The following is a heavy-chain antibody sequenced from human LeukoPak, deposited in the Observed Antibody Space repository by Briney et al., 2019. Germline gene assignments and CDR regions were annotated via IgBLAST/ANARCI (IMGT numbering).Heavy chain of an antibody. CDR3: AKGLHGDYDMSF. D-gene: IGHD4-17*01. V-gene: IGHV3-9*01. CDR2: ISWNSGSI. Sequence: GGSLRLSCAASGFTFSAYEMNWVRQAPGKGLEWVSGISWNSGSIGYADSVKGRFTISRDNAKNSLYLQMNSLRAEDTALYYCAKGLHGDYDMSFWGQGTLVTVSS. CDR1: GFTFSAYE. J-gene: IGHJ4*02.